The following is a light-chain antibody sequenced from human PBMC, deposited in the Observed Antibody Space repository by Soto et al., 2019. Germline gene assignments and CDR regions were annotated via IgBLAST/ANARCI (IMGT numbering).Light chain of an antibody. CDR1: QSIGIW. CDR3: QHYNNYPVT. V-gene: IGKV1-5*03. J-gene: IGKJ2*01. Sequence: DIQMTQSPSTLSASVGDRVTITCRASQSIGIWLAWYQQKTGKAPKLLIYTASTLGSGVPSRFTGSGSGTEFTLTISRLQPDDFATYYCQHYNNYPVTLGQGTKLEIK. CDR2: TAS.